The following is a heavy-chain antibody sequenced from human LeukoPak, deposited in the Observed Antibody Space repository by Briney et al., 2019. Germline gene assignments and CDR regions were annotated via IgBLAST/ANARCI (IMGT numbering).Heavy chain of an antibody. Sequence: SETLSLTCTVSGDSISSYYWSWIRQPPGKGLEWIGYIYNSETTNYNPSLESRVTISEDTSKNQFSLMLTSVTAADTAVYYCARAHPITMVRGVILRVGHYFDYWGQGTLVTVSS. CDR1: GDSISSYY. CDR3: ARAHPITMVRGVILRVGHYFDY. V-gene: IGHV4-59*01. CDR2: IYNSETT. J-gene: IGHJ4*02. D-gene: IGHD3-10*01.